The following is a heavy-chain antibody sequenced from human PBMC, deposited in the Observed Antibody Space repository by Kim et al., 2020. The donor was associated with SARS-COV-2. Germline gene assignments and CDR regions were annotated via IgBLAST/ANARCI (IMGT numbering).Heavy chain of an antibody. CDR3: ARDRKEYGSGGTYYYYG. CDR2: ISYDGSNN. Sequence: GGSLRLSCAASGFTFSSYGMHWVRQAPGKGLEWVAVISYDGSNNHTADSVKGRFTITRDNSKNTLYLQLNSLRAENTAVYYCARDRKEYGSGGTYYYYG. V-gene: IGHV3-33*05. J-gene: IGHJ6*01. CDR1: GFTFSSYG. D-gene: IGHD6-19*01.